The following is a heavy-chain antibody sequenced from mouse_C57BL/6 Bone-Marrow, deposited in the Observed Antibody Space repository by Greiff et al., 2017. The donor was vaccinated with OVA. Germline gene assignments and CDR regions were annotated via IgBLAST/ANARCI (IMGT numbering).Heavy chain of an antibody. CDR3: VGRWYFDV. V-gene: IGHV1-7*01. J-gene: IGHJ1*03. Sequence: QVQLQQSGAELAKPGASVKLSCKASGYTFTSYWMHWVKQRPGQGLEWIGYINPSSGYTKYNEKFKDKATLTADKSSNTAYMQLSSLTSEDSAVEYCVGRWYFDVWGTGTTVTVSS. CDR1: GYTFTSYW. CDR2: INPSSGYT.